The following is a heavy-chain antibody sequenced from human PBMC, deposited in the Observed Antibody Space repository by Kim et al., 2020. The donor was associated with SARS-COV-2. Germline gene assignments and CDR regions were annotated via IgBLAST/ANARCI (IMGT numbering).Heavy chain of an antibody. D-gene: IGHD6-13*01. J-gene: IGHJ4*02. CDR1: GGSISSGGYY. CDR3: ARAYSSSWSYYFDY. Sequence: SETLSLTCTVSGGSISSGGYYWSWIRQHPGKGLEWIGYIYYSGSTYYNPSLKSRVTISVDTSKNQFSLKLSSVTAADTAVYYCARAYSSSWSYYFDYWGQGTLVTVSS. CDR2: IYYSGST. V-gene: IGHV4-31*03.